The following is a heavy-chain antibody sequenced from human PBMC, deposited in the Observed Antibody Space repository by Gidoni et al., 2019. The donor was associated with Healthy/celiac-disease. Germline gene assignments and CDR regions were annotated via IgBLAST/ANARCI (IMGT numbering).Heavy chain of an antibody. D-gene: IGHD3-3*01. CDR3: ARAPGYDFWSGYYRAPNYFDY. CDR1: GYTCTSYA. CDR2: INAGNGNT. Sequence: QVQLVQSGAEVKKPGASVKVSCKASGYTCTSYAMHWVRQAPGQRLEWMGWINAGNGNTKYSQKFQGRVTITRDTSASTAYMELSSLRSEDTAVYYCARAPGYDFWSGYYRAPNYFDYWGQGTLVTVSS. J-gene: IGHJ4*02. V-gene: IGHV1-3*01.